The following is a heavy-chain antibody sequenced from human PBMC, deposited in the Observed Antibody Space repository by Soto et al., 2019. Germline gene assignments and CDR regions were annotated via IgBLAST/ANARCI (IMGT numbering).Heavy chain of an antibody. CDR2: TYYKSKWYN. CDR3: ARDGSNGWSDAFDI. D-gene: IGHD6-19*01. CDR1: GDSVSSNSAA. Sequence: SQTLSLTCAISGDSVSSNSAAWNWIRQSPSRGLEWLGRTYYKSKWYNDYAVSVKSRISINPDTSKNQFSLQLKSVTPEDTAVCYCARDGSNGWSDAFDIWGQGTMVTVSS. V-gene: IGHV6-1*01. J-gene: IGHJ3*02.